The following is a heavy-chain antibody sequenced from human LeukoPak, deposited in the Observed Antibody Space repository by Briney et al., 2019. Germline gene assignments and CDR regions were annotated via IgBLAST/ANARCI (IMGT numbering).Heavy chain of an antibody. D-gene: IGHD3-10*01. CDR1: GGTFSSYA. CDR3: ARPMVRGALAH. Sequence: ASVKVSCKASGGTFSSYAISWVRQAPGQGLEWMGRIIPILGIANYAQKFQGRVTITADKSTSTAYMELSSLRSEDTAVYYCARPMVRGALAHWGQGTLVTVSS. CDR2: IIPILGIA. V-gene: IGHV1-69*04. J-gene: IGHJ4*02.